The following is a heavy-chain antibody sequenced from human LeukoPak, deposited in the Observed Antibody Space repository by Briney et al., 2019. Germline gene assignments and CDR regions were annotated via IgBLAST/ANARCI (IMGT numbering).Heavy chain of an antibody. CDR1: GFTFDDYA. Sequence: QTGGSLRLSCAASGFTFDDYAMHWVRQAPGKGLEWVSGISWNSGTIGYADSVKGRFTISRDNAKNSLYLQMNSLRAEDTAVYYCARVATIFSPLYNWFDPWGQGTLVTVSS. D-gene: IGHD5-12*01. CDR3: ARVATIFSPLYNWFDP. J-gene: IGHJ5*02. CDR2: ISWNSGTI. V-gene: IGHV3-9*01.